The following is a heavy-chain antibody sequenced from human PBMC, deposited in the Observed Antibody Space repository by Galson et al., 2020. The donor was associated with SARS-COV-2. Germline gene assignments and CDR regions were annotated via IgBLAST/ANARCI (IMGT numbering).Heavy chain of an antibody. CDR3: ARDSEQWLVEEGFGADLVVGYYLDY. D-gene: IGHD6-19*01. Sequence: ASVKVSCKASGYTFTSYYMHWVRQAPGQGLEWMGIINPSGGSTSYAQTFQGRVTLTRDTSTSTVYMELSSLRSEDTAVYYCARDSEQWLVEEGFGADLVVGYYLDYWGQGTLVTVSS. V-gene: IGHV1-46*01. CDR1: GYTFTSYY. CDR2: INPSGGST. J-gene: IGHJ4*02.